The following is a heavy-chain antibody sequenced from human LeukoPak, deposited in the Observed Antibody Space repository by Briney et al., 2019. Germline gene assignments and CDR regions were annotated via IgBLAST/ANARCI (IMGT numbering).Heavy chain of an antibody. J-gene: IGHJ4*02. CDR3: ARGGYSYDYYFDC. CDR1: GGSINSYY. Sequence: PSETLSLTCTVSGGSINSYYWSWIRQPPGKGLEWIGYIYYSGSTNYSPSLKSRVTISVDTSKNQFSLKLSSVTAADTAVYYCARGGYSYDYYFDCWGQGTLVTVSS. CDR2: IYYSGST. D-gene: IGHD5-18*01. V-gene: IGHV4-59*01.